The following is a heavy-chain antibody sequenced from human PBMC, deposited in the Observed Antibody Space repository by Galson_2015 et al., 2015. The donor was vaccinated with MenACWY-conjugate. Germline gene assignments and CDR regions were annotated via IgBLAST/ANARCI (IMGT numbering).Heavy chain of an antibody. D-gene: IGHD5-18*01. CDR2: IWYDGSNK. Sequence: SLRLSCAASGFIFSSYGMHWVRQAPGKGLEWVAVIWYDGSNKYYADSVKGRFTISRDKSKNTLYLQMNSLRAEDTAVYYCARESRGYSYSYARDAFDVWGQGTMVPVSS. CDR3: ARESRGYSYSYARDAFDV. J-gene: IGHJ3*01. CDR1: GFIFSSYG. V-gene: IGHV3-33*01.